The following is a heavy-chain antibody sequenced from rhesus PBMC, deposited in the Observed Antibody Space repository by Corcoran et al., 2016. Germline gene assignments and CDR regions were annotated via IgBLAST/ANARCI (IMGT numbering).Heavy chain of an antibody. J-gene: IGHJ4*01. V-gene: IGHV3-8*01. CDR1: GLPFSCYY. CDR2: IHTGGGST. D-gene: IGHD6-31*01. Sequence: ELQLVESGGGVVQRGGYLRLSCTGGGLPFSCYYLDWVRQAPGKGLEWFSAIHTGGGSTWYTDSVKGRFTISKENAKNTLYLQMDSLRAEDTAVYYCAKDIGSGWYRGSVYYWGQGVLVTVSS. CDR3: AKDIGSGWYRGSVYY.